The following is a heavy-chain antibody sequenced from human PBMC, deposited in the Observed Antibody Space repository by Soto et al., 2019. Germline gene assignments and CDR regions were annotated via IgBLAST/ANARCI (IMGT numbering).Heavy chain of an antibody. CDR3: ATCYDSGVDP. J-gene: IGHJ5*02. CDR1: GGTFSSYS. CDR2: IIPMFGTT. D-gene: IGHD5-12*01. V-gene: IGHV1-69*05. Sequence: ASVKVSVKASGGTFSSYSISWVRQAPGQGLEWMGGIIPMFGTTKYAHKFQGRVTMTTDTSTSTAYMELRSLTSDDTAVYYCATCYDSGVDPWRQGTLVTVSS.